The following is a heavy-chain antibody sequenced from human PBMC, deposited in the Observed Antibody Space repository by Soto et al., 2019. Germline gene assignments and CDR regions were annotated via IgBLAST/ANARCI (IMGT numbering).Heavy chain of an antibody. CDR2: IYYSGST. CDR3: ARTLHTYGTNGVCYTGWFDP. CDR1: GGSISSGGYY. J-gene: IGHJ5*02. D-gene: IGHD2-8*01. Sequence: QVQLQESGPGLVKPSQTLSLTCTVSGGSISSGGYYWSWIRQHPGKGLEWIGYIYYSGSTYYNPSRTHRVITSVDTAQNQFSLKLSSVPAADTAVYYCARTLHTYGTNGVCYTGWFDPWGQGTLVTVSS. V-gene: IGHV4-31*03.